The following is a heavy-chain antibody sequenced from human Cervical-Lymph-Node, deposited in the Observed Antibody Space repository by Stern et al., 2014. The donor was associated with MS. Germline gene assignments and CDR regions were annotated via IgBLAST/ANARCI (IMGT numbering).Heavy chain of an antibody. CDR1: GYSFSNYW. D-gene: IGHD2-2*01. V-gene: IGHV5-51*01. J-gene: IGHJ2*01. Sequence: EVQLLQSGAIVKQPGGFLKISCPTSGYSFSNYWIGWVRQTPGQGLEWMGVICSGDADANYGPSFLGRVTISADKSTNTAYVQWSSLKASDTATYYCARRAGYCSRTNCYAYWYFDLWGRGTLVTVSS. CDR3: ARRAGYCSRTNCYAYWYFDL. CDR2: ICSGDADA.